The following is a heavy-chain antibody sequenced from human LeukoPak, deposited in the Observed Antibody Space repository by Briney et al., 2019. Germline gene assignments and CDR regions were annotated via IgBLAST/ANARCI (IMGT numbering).Heavy chain of an antibody. V-gene: IGHV3-64D*06. J-gene: IGHJ5*02. D-gene: IGHD5-12*01. CDR1: GTAFRTYA. Sequence: GGSLRLSCSASGTAFRTYAMHWVRQPPGKGLYYVSAISINGGSTYYADSVRGRFTISRDNSKNTLYLQMSSLRPDDTAVYYCVRTYDENPLGWFNPWGQGTLVTVSS. CDR2: ISINGGST. CDR3: VRTYDENPLGWFNP.